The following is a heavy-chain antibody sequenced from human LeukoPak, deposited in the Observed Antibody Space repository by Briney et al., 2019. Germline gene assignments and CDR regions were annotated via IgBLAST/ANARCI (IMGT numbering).Heavy chain of an antibody. CDR1: GFTFINYA. CDR3: AKQRGDYADFGDY. Sequence: GGSLRLSCAASGFTFINYAMSWVRRAPGKGLEWVSAISGNSYTTSYADAVKGRFTVSRDNSKNTLYLQMNSLRADDTAVYYCAKQRGDYADFGDYWGQGTLVTVSS. CDR2: ISGNSYTT. V-gene: IGHV3-23*01. D-gene: IGHD4-17*01. J-gene: IGHJ4*02.